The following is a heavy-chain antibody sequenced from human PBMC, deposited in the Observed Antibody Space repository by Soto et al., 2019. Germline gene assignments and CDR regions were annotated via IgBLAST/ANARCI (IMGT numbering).Heavy chain of an antibody. CDR3: ARVVFGHAYYYDSSGYYVFGY. D-gene: IGHD3-22*01. Sequence: SESLSLTCTVCGGCTNSRSDYWGWIRQPPGKGLEWIGSVYYSGSTHDNPSLQSRVTISVDTSRNQFSLNLISVTAADTAVYYCARVVFGHAYYYDSSGYYVFGYWGERTLVTVYS. CDR2: VYYSGST. V-gene: IGHV4-39*01. CDR1: GGCTNSRSDY. J-gene: IGHJ4*02.